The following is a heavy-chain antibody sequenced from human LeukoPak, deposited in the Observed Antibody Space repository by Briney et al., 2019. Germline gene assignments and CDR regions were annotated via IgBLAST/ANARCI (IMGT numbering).Heavy chain of an antibody. J-gene: IGHJ4*02. CDR3: AKDQSWYYDSSGYYSLSY. CDR2: ISGSGGST. D-gene: IGHD3-22*01. V-gene: IGHV3-23*01. CDR1: GFTFSSYS. Sequence: GGSLRLSCAASGFTFSSYSMNWVRQAPGKGLEWVSAISGSGGSTYYVDSVKGQFTISRDNSKNTLYLQMNSLRAEDTAVYYCAKDQSWYYDSSGYYSLSYWGQGTLVTVSS.